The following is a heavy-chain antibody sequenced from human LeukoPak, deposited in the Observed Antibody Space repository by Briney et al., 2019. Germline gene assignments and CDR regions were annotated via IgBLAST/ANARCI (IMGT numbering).Heavy chain of an antibody. D-gene: IGHD6-6*01. CDR1: GFTFSSYG. V-gene: IGHV3-30*02. Sequence: GGSLRLSCAASGFTFSSYGMHWVRQAPGKGLEWVAFIRYDGSNKYYADSVKGRFTISRDNSKNTLYLQMNSLRAEDTAVYYCARDLLAARPVGVAYWGQGTLVTVSS. CDR3: ARDLLAARPVGVAY. J-gene: IGHJ4*02. CDR2: IRYDGSNK.